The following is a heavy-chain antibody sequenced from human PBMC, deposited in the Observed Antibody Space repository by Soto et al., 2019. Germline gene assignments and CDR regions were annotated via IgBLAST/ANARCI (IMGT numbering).Heavy chain of an antibody. CDR3: ASLSGYAGYYGMDV. Sequence: ASVKVSCKASGGTFSSYAISWVRQAPGQGLEWMGGIIPIFGTANYAQKFQGRVTITADDSTSTAYMELSSLRSEDTAVYYCASLSGYAGYYGMDVWGQGTTVTVSS. J-gene: IGHJ6*02. CDR1: GGTFSSYA. CDR2: IIPIFGTA. D-gene: IGHD5-12*01. V-gene: IGHV1-69*13.